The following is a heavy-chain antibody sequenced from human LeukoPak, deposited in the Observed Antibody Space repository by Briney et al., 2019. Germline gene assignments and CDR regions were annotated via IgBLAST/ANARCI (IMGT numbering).Heavy chain of an antibody. CDR2: ISSSSSYM. Sequence: GGSLRLSCAASGFTFSSYSMNWVRQAPGKGLEWVSSISSSSSYMYYADSVKGRFTISRDNAKNSLYLQMNSLRAEDTAVYYCARIYGDYRTVYYYYMDVWGKGTTVTVSS. D-gene: IGHD4-17*01. J-gene: IGHJ6*03. CDR1: GFTFSSYS. V-gene: IGHV3-21*01. CDR3: ARIYGDYRTVYYYYMDV.